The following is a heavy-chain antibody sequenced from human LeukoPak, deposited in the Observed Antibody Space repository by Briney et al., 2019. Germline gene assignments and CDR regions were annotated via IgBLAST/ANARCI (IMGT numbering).Heavy chain of an antibody. CDR1: VASDNDYH. CDR3: ARGMRLFDY. J-gene: IGHJ4*02. Sequence: PSETLSLTFTVSVASDNDYHWNWIRQPAAGGVEWIGRMYGSGSTNYNPSLKSRVTMSVDTSKSQFSLKLNSVTAADTAVYYCARGMRLFDYWGQGTLVTVSS. V-gene: IGHV4-4*07. CDR2: MYGSGST.